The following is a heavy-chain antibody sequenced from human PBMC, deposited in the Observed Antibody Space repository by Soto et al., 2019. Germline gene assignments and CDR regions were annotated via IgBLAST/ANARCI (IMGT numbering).Heavy chain of an antibody. CDR2: INHSGST. V-gene: IGHV4-34*01. D-gene: IGHD3-16*01. Sequence: SETLSLTCAVYGGSFSGYYWSWIRQPPGRGLEWIGEINHSGSTNNNPSPESRVTMSVDTSKSQLSLTLSSVSAADTAVYYCARGTSGDKVDSWGQGTLVTVSS. J-gene: IGHJ4*02. CDR3: ARGTSGDKVDS. CDR1: GGSFSGYY.